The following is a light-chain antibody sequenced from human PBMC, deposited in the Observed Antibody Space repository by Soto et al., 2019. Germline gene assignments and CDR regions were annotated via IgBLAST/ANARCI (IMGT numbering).Light chain of an antibody. J-gene: IGLJ1*01. V-gene: IGLV2-8*01. Sequence: SVLTQPPSASGSPGQSVTISCTGTSSDVGGYDYVSWYQQHPGKAPKLMIYEVTIRPSGVSDRFSGSKSGNTASLSVSGLQVEDEADYYCSSYTGGNPSYVFGTGTKVTVL. CDR2: EVT. CDR3: SSYTGGNPSYV. CDR1: SSDVGGYDY.